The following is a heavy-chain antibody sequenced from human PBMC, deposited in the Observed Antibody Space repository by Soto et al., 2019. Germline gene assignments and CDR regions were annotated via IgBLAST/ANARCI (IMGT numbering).Heavy chain of an antibody. CDR1: GGSISSYY. Sequence: SETLSLTCTVSGGSISSYYWSWIRQPPGKGLEWIGYIYYSGSTNYNPSLKSRVTISVDTSKNQFSLKLSSVTAADTAVYYCATLGYCSSTSCYDYWGQGTLVTVSS. CDR2: IYYSGST. D-gene: IGHD2-2*01. CDR3: ATLGYCSSTSCYDY. V-gene: IGHV4-59*08. J-gene: IGHJ4*02.